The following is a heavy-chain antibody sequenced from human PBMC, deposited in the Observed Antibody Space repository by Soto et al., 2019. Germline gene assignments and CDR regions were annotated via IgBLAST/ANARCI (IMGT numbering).Heavy chain of an antibody. Sequence: QVQLVQSGAEERKPGSSVKVSCKASRGTFSTYGISWVRQAPGQGLEWMGGISPMVGMTNYAKKFQGRVTITADESTSTAHMEVRSLRSEDTAAYYCAREGYNSGRDALDIWGQGTVVTVSS. CDR3: AREGYNSGRDALDI. V-gene: IGHV1-69*01. CDR1: RGTFSTYG. J-gene: IGHJ3*02. D-gene: IGHD6-19*01. CDR2: ISPMVGMT.